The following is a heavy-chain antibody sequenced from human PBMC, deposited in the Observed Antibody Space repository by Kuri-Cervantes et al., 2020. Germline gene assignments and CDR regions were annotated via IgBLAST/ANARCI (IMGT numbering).Heavy chain of an antibody. CDR1: GGSFSGYS. D-gene: IGHD3-22*01. CDR3: ARDSSGYYYFDF. V-gene: IGHV4-34*01. J-gene: IGHJ4*02. Sequence: ESLKISCAVYGGSFSGYSWSWIRQPPGKGLEWIGEINHSGSTNYNPSLQSRVTISLDTSKNQFSLKLDSVTAADTAVYYCARDSSGYYYFDFWGQGTLVTVSS. CDR2: INHSGST.